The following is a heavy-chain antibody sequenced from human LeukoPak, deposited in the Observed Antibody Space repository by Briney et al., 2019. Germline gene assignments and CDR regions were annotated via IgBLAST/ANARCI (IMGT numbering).Heavy chain of an antibody. Sequence: ASVKVSCKASGYTFTSYGISWVRQAPGQGLEWMGWINPNSGGTNYAQKFQGRVTMTRDTSISTAYIELSRLRSDDTAVYYCGYSSGWYYFDYWGQGTLVTVSS. D-gene: IGHD6-19*01. CDR3: GYSSGWYYFDY. CDR2: INPNSGGT. J-gene: IGHJ4*02. V-gene: IGHV1-2*02. CDR1: GYTFTSYG.